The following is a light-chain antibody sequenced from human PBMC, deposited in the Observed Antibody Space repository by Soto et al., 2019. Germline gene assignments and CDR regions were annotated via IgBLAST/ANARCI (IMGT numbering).Light chain of an antibody. CDR3: SSFTISSAVV. CDR2: EVS. CDR1: SSDVGGYNY. V-gene: IGLV2-14*01. J-gene: IGLJ2*01. Sequence: QSALTQPASVSGSPGQSITISCTGTSSDVGGYNYVSWYQQHPGKAPKLMIYEVSNRPSGVSNRFSGSKSGNTASLTISGLQAEDEAGYYCSSFTISSAVVFGGGTKLTVL.